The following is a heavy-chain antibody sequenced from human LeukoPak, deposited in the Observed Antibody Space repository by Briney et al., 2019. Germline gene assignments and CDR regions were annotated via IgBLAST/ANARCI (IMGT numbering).Heavy chain of an antibody. CDR3: ARGKTSQNIVTRKTYNWFDP. J-gene: IGHJ5*02. Sequence: GGSLRLSCAASGFTFSSYNMNWVCQAPGKGLEWVSYISSSSDYIYYADSVKGRFTISRDNAKNSLYLQMKSLRAEDTAVYYCARGKTSQNIVTRKTYNWFDPWGQGTLVTVSS. CDR2: ISSSSDYI. D-gene: IGHD2/OR15-2a*01. V-gene: IGHV3-21*05. CDR1: GFTFSSYN.